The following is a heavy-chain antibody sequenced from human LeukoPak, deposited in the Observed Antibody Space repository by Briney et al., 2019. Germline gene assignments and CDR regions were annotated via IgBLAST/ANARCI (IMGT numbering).Heavy chain of an antibody. CDR3: AIKLSSGGY. J-gene: IGHJ4*02. Sequence: GASVKVSCKASGYTFTSYDVNWVRQATGQGLKWMGWVSPNSANTAYAQKFQGRVTMTRNTSISTAYMELSSLRSEDTAVYYCAIKLSSGGYWGQGTLVTVSS. V-gene: IGHV1-8*01. CDR2: VSPNSANT. CDR1: GYTFTSYD. D-gene: IGHD3-22*01.